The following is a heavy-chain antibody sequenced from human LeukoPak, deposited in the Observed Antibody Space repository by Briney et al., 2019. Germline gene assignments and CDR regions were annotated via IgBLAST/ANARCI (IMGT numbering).Heavy chain of an antibody. CDR2: INHSGST. CDR3: ARERGHSGWDFDY. V-gene: IGHV4-34*01. CDR1: GGSFSCYY. Sequence: ASETLSLTCAVYGGSFSCYYWSWIRQPPGKGLDWMGEINHSGSTNYNPSIKRRFTISVDTSKNQFSLKLSSVTAADTAVYYCARERGHSGWDFDYWGQGTLVTVSS. J-gene: IGHJ4*02. D-gene: IGHD6-19*01.